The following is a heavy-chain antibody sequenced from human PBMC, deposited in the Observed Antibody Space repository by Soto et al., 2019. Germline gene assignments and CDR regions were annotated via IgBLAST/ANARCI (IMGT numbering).Heavy chain of an antibody. V-gene: IGHV3-7*01. CDR2: VKEDGSQR. CDR1: GFTFSRSW. J-gene: IGHJ6*04. CDR3: ERDAV. Sequence: EVQLVESGGGLVQPGGSLRLSCAASGFTFSRSWMSWVRQAPGKGLELVANVKEDGSQRNYVDSVKGRFTISRDNAKNTLHLQMNSLTLEDTAVYYCERDAVWGKGTAIIVSS.